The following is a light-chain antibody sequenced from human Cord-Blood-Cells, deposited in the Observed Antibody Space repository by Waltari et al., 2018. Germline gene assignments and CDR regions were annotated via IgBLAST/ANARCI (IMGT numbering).Light chain of an antibody. CDR3: AAWDDSLSGWV. CDR2: RNN. V-gene: IGLV1-47*01. CDR1: SSNLGSNY. Sequence: QSVLTQPPSASGTPGQRVTIPCSGSSSNLGSNYVYWYQQLPGTAPNLLIYRNNQRPSGVPDRFSGSKSGTSASLAISGLRSEDEADYYCAAWDDSLSGWVFGGGTKLTVL. J-gene: IGLJ3*02.